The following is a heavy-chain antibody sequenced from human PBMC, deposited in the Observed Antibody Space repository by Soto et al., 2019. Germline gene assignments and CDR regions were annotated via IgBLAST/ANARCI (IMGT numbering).Heavy chain of an antibody. CDR2: ILHDGSYK. D-gene: IGHD4-4*01. Sequence: QVQLVESGGVVVQPGRSLRLSCAASGFTFSAYGMHWVRQAPGKGLEWVAVILHDGSYKYYGDSVKVRFTISRDNSKNTLDLQMNSVRGDDTAVYYCAKGDYNNFLDYWGQGTLVTVS. CDR3: AKGDYNNFLDY. CDR1: GFTFSAYG. J-gene: IGHJ4*02. V-gene: IGHV3-30*18.